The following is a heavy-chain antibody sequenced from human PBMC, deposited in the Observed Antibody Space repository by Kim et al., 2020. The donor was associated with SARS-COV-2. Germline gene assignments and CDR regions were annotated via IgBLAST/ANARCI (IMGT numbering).Heavy chain of an antibody. D-gene: IGHD4-17*01. Sequence: SETLSLTCAVYGGSFSGYYWRWIRQPPGKGLEWIGEINHSGSTNYNPSLKSRVTISVDTSKNQFSLKLSSVTAADTAVYYCARAPDYGDPDGYFDYWGQGTLVTVSS. J-gene: IGHJ4*02. CDR1: GGSFSGYY. V-gene: IGHV4-34*01. CDR3: ARAPDYGDPDGYFDY. CDR2: INHSGST.